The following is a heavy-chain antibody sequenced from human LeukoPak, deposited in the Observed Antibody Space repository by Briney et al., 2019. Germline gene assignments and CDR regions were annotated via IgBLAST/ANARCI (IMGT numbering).Heavy chain of an antibody. CDR2: ISSSSSYI. CDR3: ARGATPYYYDNNGDASDI. CDR1: GFTFSGYS. Sequence: GGSLRLSCAVSGFTFSGYSMNWLRQAPGQGLEWISYISSSSSYIYYEDSVKGRFTISRDNAKNSLYMQKNSLSGDDTAVYYCARGATPYYYDNNGDASDIWGQGTMVTVSS. V-gene: IGHV3-21*01. D-gene: IGHD3-22*01. J-gene: IGHJ3*02.